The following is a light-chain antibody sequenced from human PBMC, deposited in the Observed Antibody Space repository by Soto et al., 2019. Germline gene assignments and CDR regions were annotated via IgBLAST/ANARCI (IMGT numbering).Light chain of an antibody. CDR1: SSDVGGYNY. Sequence: QSALTQPASVSGSPGQSITISCTGTSSDVGGYNYVSWYQQHPGKAPKLMIYAVSNRPSGVSNRFSGTKSSNTASLTISGLQAEDEDDYYCRSYTSSNTYVFGTGTKLTDL. J-gene: IGLJ1*01. V-gene: IGLV2-14*01. CDR3: RSYTSSNTYV. CDR2: AVS.